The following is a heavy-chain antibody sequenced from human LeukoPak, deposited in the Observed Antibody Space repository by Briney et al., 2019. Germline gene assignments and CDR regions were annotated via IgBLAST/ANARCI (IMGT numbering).Heavy chain of an antibody. CDR1: GGPISSYY. CDR2: IYYSGST. D-gene: IGHD3-22*01. Sequence: SETLSLTCTVSGGPISSYYWSWIRQPPGKGLEWIGYIYYSGSTNYNPSLKSRVTISVDTSKNQFSLKLSSVTAADTAVYYCARVDYYDSSGYYGNWFDPWGQGTLVTVSS. CDR3: ARVDYYDSSGYYGNWFDP. J-gene: IGHJ5*02. V-gene: IGHV4-59*01.